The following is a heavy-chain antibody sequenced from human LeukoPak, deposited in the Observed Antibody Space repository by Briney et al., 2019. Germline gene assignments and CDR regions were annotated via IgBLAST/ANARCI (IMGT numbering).Heavy chain of an antibody. J-gene: IGHJ4*02. CDR3: AAFYYSAFFDY. CDR2: IDGTNSYT. V-gene: IGHV3-21*04. Sequence: GGSLRLSCAASGFTFRSYGMHWVRQAPGKGLEWVSYIDGTNSYTNYADSVKGRFTIARDNAKNSLYLQMNSLRAEDTAVYYCAAFYYSAFFDYWGLGTLVAVSS. D-gene: IGHD3-10*01. CDR1: GFTFRSYG.